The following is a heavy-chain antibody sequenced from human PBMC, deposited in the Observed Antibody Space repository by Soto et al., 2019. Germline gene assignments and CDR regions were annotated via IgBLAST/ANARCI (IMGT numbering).Heavy chain of an antibody. CDR2: ISAYNGNT. J-gene: IGHJ6*02. Sequence: QVQLVQSGAEVKKPGASVKVSCKASGYTFTSYGISWVRQAPGQGLEWMGWISAYNGNTNYAQKVQGRVTMTTDSSTSTAYMELGSLRSDDTAVYYCARVKYSPPYYYYSGMDVWGQGTTVTVSS. D-gene: IGHD5-18*01. CDR1: GYTFTSYG. V-gene: IGHV1-18*01. CDR3: ARVKYSPPYYYYSGMDV.